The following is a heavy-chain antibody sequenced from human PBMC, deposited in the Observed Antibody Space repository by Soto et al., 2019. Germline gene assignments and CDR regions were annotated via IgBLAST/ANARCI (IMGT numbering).Heavy chain of an antibody. Sequence: QITLKESGPTVVKPTQTVTLTCAVSVFSLSANGVAVGWIRQSPGQALEWLALMYWDDDRRYSPSLAARLTINKDTSRNQVVLTMTNVHPVDTGTYFCAQQKQTGCGLFDTWGRGTLVTVSS. V-gene: IGHV2-5*02. D-gene: IGHD1-1*01. CDR3: AQQKQTGCGLFDT. CDR1: VFSLSANGVA. CDR2: MYWDDDR. J-gene: IGHJ4*02.